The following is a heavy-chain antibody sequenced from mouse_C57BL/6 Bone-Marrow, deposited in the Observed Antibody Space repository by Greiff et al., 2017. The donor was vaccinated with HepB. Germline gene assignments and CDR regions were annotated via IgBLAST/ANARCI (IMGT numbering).Heavy chain of an antibody. CDR3: ARGDYYGSSYDY. V-gene: IGHV1-52*01. J-gene: IGHJ2*01. Sequence: VQLQQPGAELVRPGSSVKLSCKASGYTFTSYWMHWVKQRPIQGLEWIGNIDPSDSETHYNQKFKDKATLTVDKSSSTAYMQLSSLTSEDSAVYYCARGDYYGSSYDYWGQGTILTVSS. CDR2: IDPSDSET. CDR1: GYTFTSYW. D-gene: IGHD1-1*01.